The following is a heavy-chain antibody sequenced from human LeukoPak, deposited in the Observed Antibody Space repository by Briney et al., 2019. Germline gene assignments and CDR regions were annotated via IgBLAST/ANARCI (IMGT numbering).Heavy chain of an antibody. CDR1: GFTFSSYG. V-gene: IGHV3-30*02. CDR3: ARGLRWNDY. Sequence: GGSLRLSCAASGFTFSSYGMHWVRQAPGKGLVWVTFIRYDGSIKYYADSVKGRFTISRDNSKNTLYLQMNSLRVEDTAIYYCARGLRWNDYWGQGTLVTVSS. D-gene: IGHD5-24*01. CDR2: IRYDGSIK. J-gene: IGHJ4*02.